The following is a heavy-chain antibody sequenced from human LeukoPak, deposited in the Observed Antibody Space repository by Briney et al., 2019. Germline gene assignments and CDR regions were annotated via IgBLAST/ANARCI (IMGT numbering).Heavy chain of an antibody. J-gene: IGHJ6*02. CDR1: GFTFDDYA. Sequence: LRLSCAASGFTFDDYAMHWVRQAPGKGLEWVSGISWNSGSIGYADSVKGRFTISRDNAKNSLYLQMNGLRAEDTALYYCAKDMITFGGVSGHYGMDVWGQGTTVTVSS. CDR3: AKDMITFGGVSGHYGMDV. D-gene: IGHD3-16*01. CDR2: ISWNSGSI. V-gene: IGHV3-9*01.